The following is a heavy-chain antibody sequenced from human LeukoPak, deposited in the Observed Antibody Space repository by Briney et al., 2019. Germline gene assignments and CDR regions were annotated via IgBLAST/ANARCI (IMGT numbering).Heavy chain of an antibody. CDR2: IKQDGSEK. CDR3: ARENYYGSGSYCFDY. D-gene: IGHD3-10*01. J-gene: IGHJ4*02. V-gene: IGHV3-7*03. Sequence: GGSLRLSCAASGFTFSSYWMSWVRQAPGKGLEWVANIKQDGSEKYYVDSVKGRFTISRDNAKNSLYLQMNSLRAEDTALYYCARENYYGSGSYCFDYWGQGTLVTVSS. CDR1: GFTFSSYW.